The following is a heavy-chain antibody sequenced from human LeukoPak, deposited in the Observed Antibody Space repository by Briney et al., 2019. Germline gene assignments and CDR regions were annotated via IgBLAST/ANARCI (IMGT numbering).Heavy chain of an antibody. V-gene: IGHV1-69*13. Sequence: GASVKVSCKASGGTFSSYAISWVRQAPGQGLERMGGIIPIFGTANYAQKFQGRVTITADESTSTAYMELSSLRSEDMAVYYCARAHPYCSGGSCAVLYGMDVWGQGTTVTVSS. CDR2: IIPIFGTA. CDR1: GGTFSSYA. CDR3: ARAHPYCSGGSCAVLYGMDV. D-gene: IGHD2-15*01. J-gene: IGHJ6*02.